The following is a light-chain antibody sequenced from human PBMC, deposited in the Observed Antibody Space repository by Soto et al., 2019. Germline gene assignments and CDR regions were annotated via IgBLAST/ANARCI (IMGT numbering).Light chain of an antibody. CDR3: QQYGSSPTT. CDR1: QSVSSN. J-gene: IGKJ1*01. CDR2: GAS. V-gene: IGKV3-20*01. Sequence: EIVLTQSPGTLSLSPGERATLSCRASQSVSSNLAWYQQKPGQAPRLLIYGASSRATGIPDRVSGSGSGTDFTLTISRLEPEDFAVYNCQQYGSSPTTFGQGTKVDIK.